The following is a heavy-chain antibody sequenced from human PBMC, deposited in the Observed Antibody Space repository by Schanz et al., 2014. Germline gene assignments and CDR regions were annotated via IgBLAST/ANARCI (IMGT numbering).Heavy chain of an antibody. CDR1: GFIFTGYF. CDR2: INTNTGNP. Sequence: QEQLVQSGAVVKKPGDSVTVSCKVSGFIFTGYFMHWIRQAPGQGLEWMGWINTNTGNPTYAQGFTGRFVFSLDTSVSTAYLQISSLKAEDTAVYYCARDRGHVEQLVLEWYYAMDVWGQGTTVAVSS. J-gene: IGHJ6*02. CDR3: ARDRGHVEQLVLEWYYAMDV. V-gene: IGHV7-4-1*02. D-gene: IGHD6-6*01.